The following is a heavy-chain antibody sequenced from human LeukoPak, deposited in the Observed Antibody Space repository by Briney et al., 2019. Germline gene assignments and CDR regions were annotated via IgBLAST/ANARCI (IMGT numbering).Heavy chain of an antibody. CDR3: AGELREDGIFDI. Sequence: GGSLRLSCAASGFIVSTNYMSWVRQAPGKGLEWVSEIYSDGRTYYAASVEGRFSISRDTSKNTVYLQMNSLRAEDTAVYYCAGELREDGIFDIWGQGTVVTVSS. CDR2: IYSDGRT. J-gene: IGHJ3*02. CDR1: GFIVSTNY. V-gene: IGHV3-53*01. D-gene: IGHD1-26*01.